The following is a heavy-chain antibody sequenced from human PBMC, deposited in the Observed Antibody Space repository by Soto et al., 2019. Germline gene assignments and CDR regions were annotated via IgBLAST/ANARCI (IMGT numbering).Heavy chain of an antibody. Sequence: GGSLRLSCAASGFTFSSYAMSWVRQAPGKGLEWVSAISGSGGSTYYADSVKGRFTISRDNSKNTLYLQMNSLRAEDTAVYYCAKDQGGILIFGVVINDYWGQGTRVTVSS. CDR2: ISGSGGST. CDR3: AKDQGGILIFGVVINDY. D-gene: IGHD3-3*01. CDR1: GFTFSSYA. J-gene: IGHJ4*02. V-gene: IGHV3-23*01.